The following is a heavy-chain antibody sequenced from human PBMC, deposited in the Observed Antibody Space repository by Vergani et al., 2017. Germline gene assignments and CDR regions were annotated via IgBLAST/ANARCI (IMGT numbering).Heavy chain of an antibody. D-gene: IGHD5-12*01. CDR1: GFTFSDYY. V-gene: IGHV3-11*06. Sequence: QVQLVESGGGLVKPGGSLRLSCAASGFTFSDYYMSWIRQAPGKGLEWVSYISSSSSYIYYADSVKGRFTISRDNAKNSLYLQMNSLRAEDTAVYYCARDAKWLRSAAFDIWGQGTMVTVSS. J-gene: IGHJ3*02. CDR3: ARDAKWLRSAAFDI. CDR2: ISSSSSYI.